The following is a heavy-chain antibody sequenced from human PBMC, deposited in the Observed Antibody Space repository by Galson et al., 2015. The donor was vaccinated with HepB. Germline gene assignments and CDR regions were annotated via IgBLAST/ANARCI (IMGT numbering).Heavy chain of an antibody. V-gene: IGHV4-34*01. J-gene: IGHJ6*02. Sequence: TLSLTCGVYGVSFNDYYWSWIRQSPGKGLEWIGEINHGGSTNYNPSLKSRVTISVATSKNQFSLRLNSVSAADTAVYYCARGGDEDAVIPADVSSSGAVHGSRLYYGLDVWGQGTTVTVSS. D-gene: IGHD2-2*01. CDR1: GVSFNDYY. CDR2: INHGGST. CDR3: ARGGDEDAVIPADVSSSGAVHGSRLYYGLDV.